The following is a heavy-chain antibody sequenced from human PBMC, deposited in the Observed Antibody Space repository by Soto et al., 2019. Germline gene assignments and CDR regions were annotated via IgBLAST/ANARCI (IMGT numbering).Heavy chain of an antibody. J-gene: IGHJ6*02. Sequence: QPGGSLRLSCAASGFTFSSYGMHWVRQAPGKGLEWVAVISYDGSNKYYADSVKGRFIISRDNSKNTLYLQMNSLRAEDTAVYYCAKDSRVVVTAIQYYYYYCMDVWGQGTTVTVSS. CDR2: ISYDGSNK. CDR3: AKDSRVVVTAIQYYYYYCMDV. V-gene: IGHV3-30*18. CDR1: GFTFSSYG. D-gene: IGHD2-21*02.